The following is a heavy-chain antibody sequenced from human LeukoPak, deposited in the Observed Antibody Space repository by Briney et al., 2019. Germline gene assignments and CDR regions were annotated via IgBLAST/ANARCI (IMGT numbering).Heavy chain of an antibody. CDR1: GFTFSTYA. CDR3: ARVSFDATIRGVDY. V-gene: IGHV3-23*01. J-gene: IGHJ4*02. CDR2: ISGSGGGT. Sequence: QPGGSLRLSCAASGFTFSTYAMSWVRQAAGKGLEWVSLISGSGGGTYYADSVKGRFTISRDNSEDTLYLQMNSLRAEDMAVYYCARVSFDATIRGVDYWGQGTLVTVSS. D-gene: IGHD5-24*01.